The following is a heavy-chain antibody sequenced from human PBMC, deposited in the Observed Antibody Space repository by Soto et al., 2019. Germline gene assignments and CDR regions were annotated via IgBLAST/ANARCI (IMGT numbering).Heavy chain of an antibody. CDR1: GDSVSSNSSS. CDR3: ARVPRDYYYYGMDV. J-gene: IGHJ6*02. V-gene: IGHV6-1*01. Sequence: SQTLSLTCAISGDSVSSNSSSWNWIRQSPSRGLEWLGRTYYRSKWYNDYAVSVKSRITINPDTSKNQFSLQLNSVTPEDTAVYYCARVPRDYYYYGMDVWGQGTTVTVSS. CDR2: TYYRSKWYN.